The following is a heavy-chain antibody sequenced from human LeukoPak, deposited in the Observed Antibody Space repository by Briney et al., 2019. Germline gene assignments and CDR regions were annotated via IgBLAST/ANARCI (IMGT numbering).Heavy chain of an antibody. V-gene: IGHV3-7*01. Sequence: GGSLKLSCAASGFTFSDVWMSWVRQAPGKGLEWVANINQDGRGIYYVDSVKGRFSISRDNTNNLLYLQMNSLRAEDTAMYFCARDSYRSLDYWGPGTLVTVSS. CDR3: ARDSYRSLDY. J-gene: IGHJ4*02. CDR1: GFTFSDVW. CDR2: INQDGRGI. D-gene: IGHD4-11*01.